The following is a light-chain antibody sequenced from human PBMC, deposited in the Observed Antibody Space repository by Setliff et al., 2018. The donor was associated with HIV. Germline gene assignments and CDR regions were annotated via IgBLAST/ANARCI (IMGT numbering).Light chain of an antibody. CDR1: SSDIGGYNY. CDR2: DVT. J-gene: IGLJ1*01. Sequence: ALTQPRSVSGSPGQSVTISCTGTSSDIGGYNYVSWYQQHPGKAPKLIIYDVTKRPSGVPDRFSGSKSGNTASLTISGLQAEDEADYYCSSYAGSYTYVFGSGTKVTVL. V-gene: IGLV2-11*01. CDR3: SSYAGSYTYV.